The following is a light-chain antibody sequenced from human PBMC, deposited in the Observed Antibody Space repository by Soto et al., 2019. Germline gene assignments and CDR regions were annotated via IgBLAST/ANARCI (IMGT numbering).Light chain of an antibody. Sequence: IVLSQSPAAVSLSPGDRATLSCRARQNISSHLAWYQQNPGQAPRLLIYDASSRPPGIPDRFSGSGSGTDFTLTISRLEPEDFAVYYCLQSATFGPGTKVDIK. CDR1: QNISSH. CDR3: LQSAT. CDR2: DAS. J-gene: IGKJ3*01. V-gene: IGKV3D-20*02.